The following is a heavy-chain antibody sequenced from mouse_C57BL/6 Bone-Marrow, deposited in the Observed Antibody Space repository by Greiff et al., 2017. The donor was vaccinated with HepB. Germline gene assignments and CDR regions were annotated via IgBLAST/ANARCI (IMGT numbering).Heavy chain of an antibody. V-gene: IGHV1-15*01. J-gene: IGHJ4*01. Sequence: VKLMESGAELVRPGASVTLSCKASGYTFTDYEMHWVKQTPVHGLEWIGAIDPETGGTAYNQKFKGKAILTADKSSSTAYMELRSLTSEDSAVYYCTSPYSNYEGYYAMDYWGQGTSVTVSS. D-gene: IGHD2-5*01. CDR2: IDPETGGT. CDR3: TSPYSNYEGYYAMDY. CDR1: GYTFTDYE.